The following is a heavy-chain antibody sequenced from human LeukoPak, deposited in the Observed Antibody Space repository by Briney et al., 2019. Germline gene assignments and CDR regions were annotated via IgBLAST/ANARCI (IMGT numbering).Heavy chain of an antibody. CDR2: ISGYDGHT. CDR3: VRGFSFGDFDY. D-gene: IGHD2/OR15-2a*01. CDR1: GFTFAAYA. Sequence: GASVKVSCKASGFTFAAYAFGWVRQAPGQGLEWIGWISGYDGHTNYAQNFQGRVTMTTDTSTSTVYIDLRSLRSDDTAIYYCVRGFSFGDFDYWGQGTLVTVSS. V-gene: IGHV1-18*01. J-gene: IGHJ4*02.